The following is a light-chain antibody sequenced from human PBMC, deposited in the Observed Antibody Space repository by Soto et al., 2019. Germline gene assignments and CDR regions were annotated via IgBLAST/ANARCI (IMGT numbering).Light chain of an antibody. CDR1: SSDVGGYNH. CDR2: DVS. V-gene: IGLV2-14*01. J-gene: IGLJ2*01. CDR3: SSYTSSGTLV. Sequence: QSVLTQPASVSGSPGQSITISCTGTSSDVGGYNHVSWYQQHPGKAPKLMIYDVSNRPSGVSNRFSGSKSGNTASLTISGLQGEDEADYYCSSYTSSGTLVFGGGTKLTVL.